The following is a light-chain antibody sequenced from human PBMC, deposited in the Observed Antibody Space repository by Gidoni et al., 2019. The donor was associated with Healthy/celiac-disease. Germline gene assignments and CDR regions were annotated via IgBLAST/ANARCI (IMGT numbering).Light chain of an antibody. CDR2: AAS. CDR1: QSIRSY. Sequence: DIQMTQSPSSLSASVGDTVTITCRASQSIRSYLNWYQQKPGKAPKLLIYAASSLQSGVPSRFSGSGSGTDFTLTISSLQPEDFATYYCQQSYSTPQSFGQGTKLEIK. CDR3: QQSYSTPQS. V-gene: IGKV1-39*01. J-gene: IGKJ2*01.